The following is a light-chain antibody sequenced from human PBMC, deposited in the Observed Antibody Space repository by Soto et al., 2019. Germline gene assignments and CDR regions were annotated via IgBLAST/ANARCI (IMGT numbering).Light chain of an antibody. CDR2: GAS. CDR1: QSVNSN. V-gene: IGKV3D-15*01. J-gene: IGKJ2*01. CDR3: QQYNNWPNT. Sequence: EIVMTQSPATLSVSPGERGTLSCRASQSVNSNLAWYQQKPGQAPRLLIDGASTRATGIPARFSGSGSGTEFTLTISSLQSEDFAVYYCQQYNNWPNTFGQGTKLEIK.